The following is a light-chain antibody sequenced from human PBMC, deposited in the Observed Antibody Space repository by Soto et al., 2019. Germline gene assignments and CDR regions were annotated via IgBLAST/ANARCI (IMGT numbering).Light chain of an antibody. CDR2: GAS. CDR1: QSVSSSY. J-gene: IGKJ1*01. CDR3: RQYGSSPGT. V-gene: IGKV3-20*01. Sequence: EIVLTQSPGTLSLSPGERATISCRASQSVSSSYLAWYQQKPGQAPRLLIYGASSRATGIPDRFSGSGSGTDFTLTISRLEPEDFAVYYCRQYGSSPGTFGQGTK.